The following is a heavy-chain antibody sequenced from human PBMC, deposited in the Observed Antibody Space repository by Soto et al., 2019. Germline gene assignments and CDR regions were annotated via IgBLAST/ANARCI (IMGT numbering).Heavy chain of an antibody. D-gene: IGHD6-6*01. CDR1: GFTFSSYG. Sequence: EVQLVESGGGLVQPGGSLRLSCAASGFTFSSYGMNWVRQAPGKGLAWVSYISSSSAAIQCADSVKGRFTISRDNAKNSLYLQMNSLRDEDTAVYYCARGGAARPDYWGQGTLVTVSS. CDR2: ISSSSAAI. V-gene: IGHV3-48*02. J-gene: IGHJ4*02. CDR3: ARGGAARPDY.